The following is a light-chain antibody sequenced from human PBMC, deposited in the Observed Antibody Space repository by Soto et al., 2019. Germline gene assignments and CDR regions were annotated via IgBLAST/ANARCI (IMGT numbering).Light chain of an antibody. V-gene: IGKV3-20*01. CDR1: QSVSSSN. CDR2: GAS. J-gene: IGKJ1*01. Sequence: EIVMTQSPATLSVSPGERATLSCRASQSVSSSNLAWYQQKPGQAPRLLIYGASNRATGIPDRFSGSGSGTDFTLTISRLEPEDFAVYYCQQYGSSGTFGQGTKVDIK. CDR3: QQYGSSGT.